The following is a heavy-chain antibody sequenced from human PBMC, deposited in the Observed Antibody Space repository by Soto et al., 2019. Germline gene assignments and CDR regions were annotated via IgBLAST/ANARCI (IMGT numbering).Heavy chain of an antibody. Sequence: ASVKVSCKASGYTFTGYYMHWVRQAPGQGLEWMGWINPNSGGTNYAQKFQGWVTMTRDTSISTAYMELSRLRSDDTAVYYCARDQMLGFCSGGSCYQSGWFDPGGQEP. CDR2: INPNSGGT. D-gene: IGHD2-15*01. V-gene: IGHV1-2*04. CDR3: ARDQMLGFCSGGSCYQSGWFDP. J-gene: IGHJ5*02. CDR1: GYTFTGYY.